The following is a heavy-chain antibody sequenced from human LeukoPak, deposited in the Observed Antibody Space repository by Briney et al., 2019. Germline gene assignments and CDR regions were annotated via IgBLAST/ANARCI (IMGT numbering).Heavy chain of an antibody. CDR2: ISSSSYI. CDR1: GFTFSSYS. Sequence: GGSLRLSCAASGFTFSSYSMNWVRQAPGKGLEWVSSISSSSYIYYADSVKGRFTISRDNAKNSLYLQMNSLRAEDTAVYYCASSSLWGDYYYGMDVWGQGTTVTVSS. J-gene: IGHJ6*02. V-gene: IGHV3-21*01. D-gene: IGHD3-16*01. CDR3: ASSSLWGDYYYGMDV.